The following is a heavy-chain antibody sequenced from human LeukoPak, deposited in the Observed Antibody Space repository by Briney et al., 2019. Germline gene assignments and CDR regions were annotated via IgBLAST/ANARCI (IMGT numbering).Heavy chain of an antibody. CDR1: GFTFDNYW. CDR2: ISSSSSYI. D-gene: IGHD6-19*01. Sequence: GGSLRLSCTGSGFTFDNYWMSWVRQAPGKGLEWVSSISSSSSYIYYADSVKGRFTISRDNAKNSLYLQMNSLRAEDTAVYYCARDMGSSGWYSFDYWGQGTLVTVSS. CDR3: ARDMGSSGWYSFDY. J-gene: IGHJ4*02. V-gene: IGHV3-21*01.